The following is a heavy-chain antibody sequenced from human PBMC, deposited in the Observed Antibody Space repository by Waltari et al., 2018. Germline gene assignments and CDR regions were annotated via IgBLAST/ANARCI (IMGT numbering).Heavy chain of an antibody. V-gene: IGHV3-21*01. CDR2: ISSSSSYI. Sequence: EVQLVESGGGLVKPGGSLRLSCAASGFTFSSYSMIWVRQAPGKGLEWVSSISSSSSYIYYADSVKGRFTISRDNAKNSLYLQMNSLRAEDTAVYYCASLVGATYYFQHWGQGTLVTVSS. J-gene: IGHJ1*01. D-gene: IGHD1-26*01. CDR1: GFTFSSYS. CDR3: ASLVGATYYFQH.